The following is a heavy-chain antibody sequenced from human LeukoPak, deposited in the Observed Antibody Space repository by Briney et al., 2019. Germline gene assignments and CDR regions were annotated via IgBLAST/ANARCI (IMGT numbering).Heavy chain of an antibody. Sequence: GESLKISCNGSGYTFTTYWIGWARQMPGKGLEWMGIIYPGDSDPRYSPSFQGQVTISADTSISTAYLQWSSLKASDSAMYYCVIHGLGNSWFRFDNWGQGALVTVSS. CDR2: IYPGDSDP. CDR3: VIHGLGNSWFRFDN. D-gene: IGHD6-13*01. J-gene: IGHJ4*02. V-gene: IGHV5-51*01. CDR1: GYTFTTYW.